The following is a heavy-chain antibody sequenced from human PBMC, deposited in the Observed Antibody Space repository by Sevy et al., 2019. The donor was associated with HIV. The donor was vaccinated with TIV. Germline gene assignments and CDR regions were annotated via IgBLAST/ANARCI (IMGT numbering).Heavy chain of an antibody. D-gene: IGHD2-21*02. Sequence: SETLSLTCTVSGGSINSDSYYWGWIRQPPGKGLEWIGNIYYSGTTYYNPSLKSRLTISVDTSKNQFSLKLSSVTAADTAVYYCARFEYGDYVSHFEYWGQGTLVTVSS. CDR2: IYYSGTT. V-gene: IGHV4-39*01. J-gene: IGHJ4*02. CDR3: ARFEYGDYVSHFEY. CDR1: GGSINSDSYY.